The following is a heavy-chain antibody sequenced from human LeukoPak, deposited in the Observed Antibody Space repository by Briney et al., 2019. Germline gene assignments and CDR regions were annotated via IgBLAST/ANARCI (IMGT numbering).Heavy chain of an antibody. CDR1: GFSFSSYE. CDR2: IGSTTNSI. D-gene: IGHD5-12*01. V-gene: IGHV3-48*03. CDR3: ARDEYSGLYYYMDV. J-gene: IGHJ6*03. Sequence: GGSLRLSCAASGFSFSSYEMNWVRQAQGTGQELVSYIGSTTNSIYYADSVKGRFTISRDNAKKSLHLQMNSLRAEDTAVYYCARDEYSGLYYYMDVWGKGTTVTVSS.